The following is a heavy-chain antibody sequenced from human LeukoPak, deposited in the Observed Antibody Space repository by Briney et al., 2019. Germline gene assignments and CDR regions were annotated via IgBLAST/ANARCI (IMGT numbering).Heavy chain of an antibody. CDR2: IRYDGSNK. D-gene: IGHD2-2*01. CDR3: AKDQADCSSSSCYERGFDF. Sequence: GGSLRLSCAASGFTFSSYGMHWVRQAPGKGLEWVAFIRYDGSNKYYADSVKGRFTISRDNSKNTLYLQMTSLRAEDTAVYYCAKDQADCSSSSCYERGFDFWGQGTLVTVSS. J-gene: IGHJ4*02. CDR1: GFTFSSYG. V-gene: IGHV3-30*02.